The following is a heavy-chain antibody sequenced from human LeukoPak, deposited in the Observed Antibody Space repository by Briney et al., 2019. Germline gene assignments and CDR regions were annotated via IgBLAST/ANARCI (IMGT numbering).Heavy chain of an antibody. V-gene: IGHV1-2*02. CDR2: INPNSGGT. J-gene: IGHJ4*02. Sequence: ASVKVSCKASGYSFTAYYIHWVRQAPGQGLEWMGWINPNSGGTHYAQKFQGRVTMTRDTPISTAYMDLSRLTSADTAVYYCARDGGRGWEFDYWGQGTLATVSS. D-gene: IGHD6-19*01. CDR1: GYSFTAYY. CDR3: ARDGGRGWEFDY.